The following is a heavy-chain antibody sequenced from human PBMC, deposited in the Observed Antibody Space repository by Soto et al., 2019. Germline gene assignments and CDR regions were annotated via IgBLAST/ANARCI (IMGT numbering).Heavy chain of an antibody. V-gene: IGHV4-39*01. CDR3: ARGSTGTTPLDY. CDR1: GGSIGSSAYY. J-gene: IGHJ4*02. CDR2: IYYGVTT. D-gene: IGHD1-7*01. Sequence: QLQLQESGPGLVKPSETLSLTCTVSGGSIGSSAYYWGWIRQPPGKGLEWIGNIYYGVTTYYNPSLNSRVTISADTSKNQISLKLSSVTAADAAVYYCARGSTGTTPLDYWGQGTLVIVSS.